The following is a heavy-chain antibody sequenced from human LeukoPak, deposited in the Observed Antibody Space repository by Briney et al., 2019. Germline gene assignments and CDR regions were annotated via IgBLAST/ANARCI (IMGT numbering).Heavy chain of an antibody. Sequence: PGGSLRLSCAASGFTFSDYYMSCIRQAPGKGLDWVSYISSSNSYTNYADSVRGRFTISRDNAKNSLYLQMNSLRVEDTAVYYCARDENCGGDCYPDYWGQGTLVTVSS. CDR1: GFTFSDYY. CDR3: ARDENCGGDCYPDY. J-gene: IGHJ4*02. CDR2: ISSSNSYT. D-gene: IGHD2-21*02. V-gene: IGHV3-11*05.